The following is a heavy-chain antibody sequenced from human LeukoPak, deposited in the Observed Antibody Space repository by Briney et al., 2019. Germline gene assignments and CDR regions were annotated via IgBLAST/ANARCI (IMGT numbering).Heavy chain of an antibody. CDR3: ARHLRAGYDSSGYYYAGY. D-gene: IGHD3-22*01. V-gene: IGHV5-51*01. Sequence: GESLKISCKGSGYSFTSYWIGWVRQMPGKGLGWMGIIYPGDSDTRYSPSFQGQVTISADKSISTAYLQWSSLKASDTAMYYCARHLRAGYDSSGYYYAGYWGQGTLVTVSS. CDR1: GYSFTSYW. CDR2: IYPGDSDT. J-gene: IGHJ4*02.